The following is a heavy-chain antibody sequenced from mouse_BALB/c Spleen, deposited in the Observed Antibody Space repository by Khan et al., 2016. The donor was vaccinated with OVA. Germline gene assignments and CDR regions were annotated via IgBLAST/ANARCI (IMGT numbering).Heavy chain of an antibody. D-gene: IGHD2-10*02. CDR1: GYTFTSYF. CDR3: ARAGYGSFAY. Sequence: QVQLQQSGPELVKPGASVRISCKASGYTFTSYFIHWVKQRPGQGLEWIGWIYPGNVNTEYNERFTGKATLTADKYSSTTYMQLSSLTSEDSAVYFCARAGYGSFAYWGQGTLVTVSA. CDR2: IYPGNVNT. J-gene: IGHJ3*01. V-gene: IGHV1S56*01.